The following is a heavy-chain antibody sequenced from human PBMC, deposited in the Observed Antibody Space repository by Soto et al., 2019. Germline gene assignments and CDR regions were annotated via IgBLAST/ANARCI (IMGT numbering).Heavy chain of an antibody. CDR1: GFTFSDYY. V-gene: IGHV3-11*04. D-gene: IGHD4-17*01. CDR3: ARASTTVTTFVGYYYGMDV. CDR2: ISSSGSTI. J-gene: IGHJ6*02. Sequence: GGSLRLSCAASGFTFSDYYMSWIRQAPGKGLEWVSYISSSGSTIYYADSVKGRFTISRDNAKNSLYLQMNSLRAEDTAVYYCARASTTVTTFVGYYYGMDVWGQGTTVTVSS.